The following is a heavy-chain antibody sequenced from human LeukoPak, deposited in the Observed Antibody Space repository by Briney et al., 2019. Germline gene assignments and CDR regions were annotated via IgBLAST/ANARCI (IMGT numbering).Heavy chain of an antibody. CDR1: GGSISSSSYY. CDR2: IYHSGST. J-gene: IGHJ4*02. Sequence: KTSETLSLTCTVSGGSISSSSYYWGWIRQPPGKGLEWIGEIYHSGSTNYNPSLKSRVTISVDKSKNQFSLKLSSVTAADTAVYYCAIGGYDSSGYSSYYFDYWGQGTLVTVSS. CDR3: AIGGYDSSGYSSYYFDY. D-gene: IGHD3-22*01. V-gene: IGHV4-39*07.